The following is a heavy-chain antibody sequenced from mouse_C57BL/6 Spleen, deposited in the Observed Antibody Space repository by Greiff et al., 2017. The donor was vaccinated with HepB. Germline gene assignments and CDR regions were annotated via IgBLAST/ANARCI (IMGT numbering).Heavy chain of an antibody. CDR2: IYPRSGNT. CDR1: GYTFTSYG. V-gene: IGHV1-81*01. J-gene: IGHJ4*01. Sequence: LKESGAELARPGASVKLSCKASGYTFTSYGISWVKQRTGQGLEWIGEIYPRSGNTYYNEKFKGKATLTADKSSSTAYMELRSLTSEDSAVYFCARADFRYAMDYWGQGTSVTVSS. CDR3: ARADFRYAMDY.